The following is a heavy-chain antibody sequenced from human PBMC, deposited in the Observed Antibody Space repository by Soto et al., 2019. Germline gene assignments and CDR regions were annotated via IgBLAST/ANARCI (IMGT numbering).Heavy chain of an antibody. CDR2: ISHSGST. CDR3: ARRGTSSGYAPDY. V-gene: IGHV4-34*01. Sequence: QVRLQQWGAGLLEPSDTLSLTCAVYGGSFSDYYWNWLRQPPGKGLECIGEISHSGSTDYNPSLRSRATISVDTSRNQFSLKLTSVTAADTAVYYCARRGTSSGYAPDYWGQGTLVTVSS. J-gene: IGHJ4*02. CDR1: GGSFSDYY. D-gene: IGHD5-12*01.